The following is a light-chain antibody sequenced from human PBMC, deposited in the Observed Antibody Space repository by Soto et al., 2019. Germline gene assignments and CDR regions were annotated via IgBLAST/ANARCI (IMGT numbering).Light chain of an antibody. V-gene: IGKV3-20*01. CDR1: QSVSSSY. Sequence: EIVLTQSPGTLSLSPGERATLSCRASQSVSSSYLAWYQQRPGQAPRLLIYGASSRATDIPDRFSGSGSGTDFTLTISRLEPEDFAVYYCQQYGSSPWTFGQGTKVDIK. CDR2: GAS. J-gene: IGKJ1*01. CDR3: QQYGSSPWT.